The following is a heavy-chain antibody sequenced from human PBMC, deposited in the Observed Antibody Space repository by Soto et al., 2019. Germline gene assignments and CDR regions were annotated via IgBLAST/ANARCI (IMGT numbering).Heavy chain of an antibody. V-gene: IGHV4-59*01. CDR1: GSSMTTYY. D-gene: IGHD3-3*01. CDR3: ARTQSGYRLYFDY. J-gene: IGHJ4*02. CDR2: IYNSGRGST. Sequence: SETLSLTCSVSGSSMTTYYWHWIRQAPGKGLEWIGFIYNSGRGSTGSNPSLTSRVNFSIETSKNQFSLKLDSVTAAYTALYYCARTQSGYRLYFDYWGQGTLVTVSS.